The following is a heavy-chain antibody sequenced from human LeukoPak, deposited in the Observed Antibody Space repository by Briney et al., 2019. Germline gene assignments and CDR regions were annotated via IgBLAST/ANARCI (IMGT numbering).Heavy chain of an antibody. D-gene: IGHD6-19*01. CDR1: GFTLSEHA. Sequence: TGGSLRLSCAVSGFTLSEHAMSWVRQAPGEGLEWVAVISHDGSEKYYADSVKGRFTISRDNSNNTLYLQMNSLRAEDTAVYYCAKGSSRYTSGQQDYWGQGTLVTVSS. CDR3: AKGSSRYTSGQQDY. V-gene: IGHV3-30*18. J-gene: IGHJ4*02. CDR2: ISHDGSEK.